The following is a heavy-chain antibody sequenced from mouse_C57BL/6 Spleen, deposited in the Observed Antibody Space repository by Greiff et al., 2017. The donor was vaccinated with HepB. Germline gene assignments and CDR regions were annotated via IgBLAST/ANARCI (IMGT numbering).Heavy chain of an antibody. CDR1: GYTFTSYW. CDR3: ARSYSNYEDCTWFAY. CDR2: IHPNSGST. V-gene: IGHV1-64*01. J-gene: IGHJ3*01. D-gene: IGHD2-5*01. Sequence: QVQLQQPGAELVKPGASVKLSCKASGYTFTSYWMHWVKQRPGQGLEWIGMIHPNSGSTNYNEKFKSKATLTVDKSASTAYMQLSSLTSEDSAVYYCARSYSNYEDCTWFAYWGQGTLVTVSA.